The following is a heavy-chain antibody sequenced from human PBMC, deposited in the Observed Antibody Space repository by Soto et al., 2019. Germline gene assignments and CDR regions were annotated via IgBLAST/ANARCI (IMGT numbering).Heavy chain of an antibody. J-gene: IGHJ4*02. Sequence: EVQLVESGGGLLQPGGSLRFSCAASGFTFSSHWMHWVRQSPGKGLVWVSRVNFDGSTTNYADSVKGRLTISRDNAMNTVYLQMNSLRAEDTAVYYCARGASGTYKLDFWGQGTLVTVSS. CDR1: GFTFSSHW. CDR3: ARGASGTYKLDF. V-gene: IGHV3-74*01. CDR2: VNFDGSTT. D-gene: IGHD3-10*01.